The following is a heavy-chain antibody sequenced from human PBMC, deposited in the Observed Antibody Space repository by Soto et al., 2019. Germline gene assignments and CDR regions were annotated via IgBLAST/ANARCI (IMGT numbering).Heavy chain of an antibody. CDR2: IIPIFGTA. V-gene: IGHV1-69*13. CDR3: ARTRGVYYDSTGYPDDAFDI. D-gene: IGHD3-22*01. CDR1: GGTFSSYA. Sequence: GASVKVSCKASGGTFSSYAISWVRQAPGQGLEWMGGIIPIFGTANYAQKFQGRVTITADESTSTAYMELSSLRSEDTAVYYCARTRGVYYDSTGYPDDAFDIWGQGTMVTVS. J-gene: IGHJ3*02.